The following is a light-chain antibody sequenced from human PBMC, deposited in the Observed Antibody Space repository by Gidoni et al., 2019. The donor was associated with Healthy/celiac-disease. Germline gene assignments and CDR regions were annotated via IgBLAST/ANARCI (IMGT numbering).Light chain of an antibody. Sequence: EIVLTQSPGTLSLSPGERASLSCRASQSVNSNSLAWYQQKPGQAPRLLIYGASNRATGIPDRFTGSGSGTDFTLTINRLEPEDFAVYYCQQYDSSWTFGQGTRVDIK. V-gene: IGKV3-20*01. CDR1: QSVNSNS. CDR2: GAS. CDR3: QQYDSSWT. J-gene: IGKJ1*01.